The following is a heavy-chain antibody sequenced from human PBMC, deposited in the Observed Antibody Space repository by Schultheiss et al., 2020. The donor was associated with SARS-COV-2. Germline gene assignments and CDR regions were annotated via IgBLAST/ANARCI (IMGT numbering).Heavy chain of an antibody. CDR1: GYTFTSYA. J-gene: IGHJ6*03. CDR2: INAGNGNT. Sequence: ASVKVSCKASGYTFTSYAMHWVRQAPGQRLEWMGWINAGNGNTKYSQKFQGRVTITRDTSASTAYMELSSLRSDDTAVYYCARDGGFGELPLYYYYYMDVWGKGTTVTVSS. CDR3: ARDGGFGELPLYYYYYMDV. V-gene: IGHV1-3*01. D-gene: IGHD3-10*01.